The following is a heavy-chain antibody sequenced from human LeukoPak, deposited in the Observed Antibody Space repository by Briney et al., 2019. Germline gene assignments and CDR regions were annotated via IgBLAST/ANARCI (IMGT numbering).Heavy chain of an antibody. CDR1: GFTFGSYG. V-gene: IGHV3-33*06. CDR3: AKGYGSGSYYHLFDY. J-gene: IGHJ4*02. CDR2: IRYDGSNK. D-gene: IGHD3-10*01. Sequence: GSLRLSSAASGFTFGSYGMHWVRQAPGKGLEWVAVIRYDGSNKYYSDSVKGRFTISRDNSKNTLYLQMNSLRAEDTAVYYCAKGYGSGSYYHLFDYWGQGTLVTVSS.